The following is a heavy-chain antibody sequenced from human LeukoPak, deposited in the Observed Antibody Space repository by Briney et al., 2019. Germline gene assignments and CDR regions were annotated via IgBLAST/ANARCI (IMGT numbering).Heavy chain of an antibody. Sequence: GASVKVSCKASGYNYRDYYIHWVRHAPGQGLEWMGWINPHSGGTRYAPKFQGRVTMSSDTAINTAYMELRRLRSDDTAVFYCARVNRFFLFTQPTAYDIWGQGTRVTVSS. CDR3: ARVNRFFLFTQPTAYDI. D-gene: IGHD2-21*01. CDR2: INPHSGGT. J-gene: IGHJ3*02. CDR1: GYNYRDYY. V-gene: IGHV1-2*02.